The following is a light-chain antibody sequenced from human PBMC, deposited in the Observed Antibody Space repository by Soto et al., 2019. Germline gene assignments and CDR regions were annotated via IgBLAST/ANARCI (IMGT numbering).Light chain of an antibody. CDR1: SSNIGAGYD. Sequence: VLTQPPSVSGAPGQRVTISCTGSSSNIGAGYDVHWYQQLPGTAPKLLIYGNSNRPSGVPDRFSGSKSGTSASLAITGLQAEDEADYYCQSYDSSLSGCYVFGTGTKVTVL. CDR3: QSYDSSLSGCYV. J-gene: IGLJ1*01. V-gene: IGLV1-40*01. CDR2: GNS.